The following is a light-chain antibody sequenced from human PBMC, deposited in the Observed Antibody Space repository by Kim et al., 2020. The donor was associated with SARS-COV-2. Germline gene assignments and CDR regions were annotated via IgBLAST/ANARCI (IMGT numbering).Light chain of an antibody. CDR1: QSVSSY. Sequence: EIVLTQSPATLSLSPGERATLSCRATQSVSSYLAWYQQKPGQAPRLLIYDASNRATGIPARFSGSGSGTDFTLTISSLEPEDFAVYYCQQRTNRPPFSFGPGTKVDIQ. CDR2: DAS. V-gene: IGKV3-11*01. J-gene: IGKJ3*01. CDR3: QQRTNRPPFS.